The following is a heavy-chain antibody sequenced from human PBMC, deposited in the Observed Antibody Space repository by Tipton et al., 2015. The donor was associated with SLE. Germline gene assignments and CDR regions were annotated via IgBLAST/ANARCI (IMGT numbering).Heavy chain of an antibody. CDR3: ARDTAMVRYYYGMDV. CDR2: IYYSGST. D-gene: IGHD5-18*01. CDR1: GGSISSHY. V-gene: IGHV4-59*11. J-gene: IGHJ6*02. Sequence: TLSLTCTVSGGSISSHYWSWIRQPPGKGLEWIGYIYYSGSTNYNPSLKSRVTISVDTSKNQFSLKLSSVTAADTAVYYCARDTAMVRYYYGMDVWGQGTTVTVSS.